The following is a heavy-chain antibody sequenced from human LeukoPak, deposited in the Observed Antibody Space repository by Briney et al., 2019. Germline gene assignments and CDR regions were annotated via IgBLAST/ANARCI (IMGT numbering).Heavy chain of an antibody. Sequence: GGSLRLSCAASGISLSSLWMSWSRQAPGKGLEWVADIRQDGSDELYVASVKGRLTISRDTTSLFLQMSSLRAEDTAVYYCARWVVATMCDYWGPGTLVSVSS. CDR2: IRQDGSDE. V-gene: IGHV3-7*01. CDR1: GISLSSLW. CDR3: ARWVVATMCDY. D-gene: IGHD5-12*01. J-gene: IGHJ4*02.